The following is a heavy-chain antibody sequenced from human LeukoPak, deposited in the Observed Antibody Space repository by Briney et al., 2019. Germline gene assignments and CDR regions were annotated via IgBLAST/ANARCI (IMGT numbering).Heavy chain of an antibody. J-gene: IGHJ4*02. V-gene: IGHV3-30-3*01. CDR3: ARDLFPYSGSYRGLFDY. CDR1: GFTFSSYA. D-gene: IGHD1-26*01. Sequence: GGSLRLSCAASGFTFSSYAMHWARQAPGKGLEWVAVISYDGSNKYYADSAKGRFTISRDNSKNTLYLQMNSLRAEDTAVYYCARDLFPYSGSYRGLFDYWGQGTLVTVSS. CDR2: ISYDGSNK.